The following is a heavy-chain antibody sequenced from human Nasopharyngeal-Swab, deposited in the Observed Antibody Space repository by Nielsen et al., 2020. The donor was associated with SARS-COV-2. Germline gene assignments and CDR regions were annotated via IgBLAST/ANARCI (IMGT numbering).Heavy chain of an antibody. J-gene: IGHJ6*03. Sequence: RQPPGKGLEWIGRIYTSGSTNYNPSLKSRVTISVDTSKNQFSLKLSSVTAADTAVYYCARGITTLYYYYYMDVWGKGTTVTVSS. D-gene: IGHD3-10*01. V-gene: IGHV4-61*02. CDR3: ARGITTLYYYYYMDV. CDR2: IYTSGST.